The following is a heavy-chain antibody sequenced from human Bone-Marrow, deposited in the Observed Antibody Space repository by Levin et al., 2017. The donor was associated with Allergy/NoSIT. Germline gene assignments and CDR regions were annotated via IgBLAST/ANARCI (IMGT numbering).Heavy chain of an antibody. CDR2: IKQDGSEK. V-gene: IGHV3-7*01. CDR3: TRGITMVRGVIGRFRGRGMDV. D-gene: IGHD3-10*01. CDR1: GFTFSSYW. J-gene: IGHJ6*02. Sequence: PGESLKISCAASGFTFSSYWMSWVRQAPGKGLEWVANIKQDGSEKYYVDSVKGRFTISRDNAKNSLYLQMNSLRAEDTAVYYCTRGITMVRGVIGRFRGRGMDVWGQGTTVTVSS.